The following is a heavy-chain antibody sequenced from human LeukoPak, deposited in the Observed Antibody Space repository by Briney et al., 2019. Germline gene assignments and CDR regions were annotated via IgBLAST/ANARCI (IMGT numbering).Heavy chain of an antibody. CDR1: GYTFTSYY. J-gene: IGHJ6*02. CDR2: INPSGGST. V-gene: IGHV1-46*01. CDR3: ARDYYDISGPPRVDGMDV. Sequence: ASVKVSCKASGYTFTSYYMHWVRQAPGQGLEWMGIINPSGGSTSYAQKFQGRVTMTRDTSTSTVYMELSSLRSEDTAVYYCARDYYDISGPPRVDGMDVWGQGTTVTVSS. D-gene: IGHD3-22*01.